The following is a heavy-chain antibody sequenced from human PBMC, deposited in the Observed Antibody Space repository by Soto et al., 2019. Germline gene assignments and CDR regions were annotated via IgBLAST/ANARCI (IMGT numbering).Heavy chain of an antibody. Sequence: ASVKFSCTSSGYTLTDHGISWVRQAPGQGLEWMGWINPYNANTRYGEKVQGRVTMTTDTSSTVYMELTGLTSDDTAVYYCARDGTSTTRVSSSCPRGGSLGLWGQGNLVSVSS. CDR3: ARDGTSTTRVSSSCPRGGSLGL. D-gene: IGHD2-15*01. CDR1: GYTLTDHG. V-gene: IGHV1-18*04. J-gene: IGHJ4*02. CDR2: INPYNANT.